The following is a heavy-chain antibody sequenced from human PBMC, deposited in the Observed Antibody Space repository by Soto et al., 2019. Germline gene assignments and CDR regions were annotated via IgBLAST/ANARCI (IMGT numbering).Heavy chain of an antibody. J-gene: IGHJ4*02. CDR1: GGSISSGGYS. CDR2: IYHSGST. Sequence: QLQLQESGSGLVKPSQTLSLTCAVSGGSISSGGYSWSWIRQPPGKGLECIGYIYHSGSTYYNPSLKSRDTISVGRSKNQLSLMLSSASAADRAVYFRARAMTTVTTSPYWAEETLVTVSS. V-gene: IGHV4-30-2*01. CDR3: ARAMTTVTTSPY. D-gene: IGHD4-17*01.